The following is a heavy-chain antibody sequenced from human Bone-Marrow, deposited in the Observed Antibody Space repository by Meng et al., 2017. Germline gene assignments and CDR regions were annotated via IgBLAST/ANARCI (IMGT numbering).Heavy chain of an antibody. D-gene: IGHD2-21*01. CDR1: GYTFTGHY. CDR2: INPKSGDT. V-gene: IGHV1-2*02. J-gene: IGHJ4*02. Sequence: QGQVVECGVEVKNPGASVEVSCKSSGYTFTGHYIYWVRQAPGQGLEWMGWINPKSGDTKYAQNFQGRVTLTRDTSISTAHMELSRLSSDDTAVYYCARRVSTVGDLDYWGQGTLVTVSS. CDR3: ARRVSTVGDLDY.